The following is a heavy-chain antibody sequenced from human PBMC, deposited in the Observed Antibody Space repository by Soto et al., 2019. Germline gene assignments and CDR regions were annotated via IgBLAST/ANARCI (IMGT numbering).Heavy chain of an antibody. D-gene: IGHD3-22*01. Sequence: QVQLVQSGAEVKKPGSSVKVSCKASGGTFSSYFISWVRQAPGQGLEWMGRIIPILGITNYAQKFQGRVTITADKSTSTAYMELSSLRSEDTAVYYCARSLRDYDSSGYSRWGQGTMVMVSS. CDR1: GGTFSSYF. J-gene: IGHJ4*02. CDR3: ARSLRDYDSSGYSR. V-gene: IGHV1-69*02. CDR2: IIPILGIT.